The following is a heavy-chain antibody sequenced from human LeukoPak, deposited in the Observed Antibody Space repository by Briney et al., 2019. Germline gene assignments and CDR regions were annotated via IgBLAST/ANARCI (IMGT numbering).Heavy chain of an antibody. V-gene: IGHV3-23*01. Sequence: GGSLRLSCAASGFTFSDAWMSWVRQPPGKGLEWVSSIFPSGGEIHYADSVRGRFTISRDNSKSTLSLQMNSLRAEDTAIYYCATYRQVLLPFESWGQGTLVTVSS. CDR1: GFTFSDAW. D-gene: IGHD2-8*02. J-gene: IGHJ4*02. CDR2: IFPSGGEI. CDR3: ATYRQVLLPFES.